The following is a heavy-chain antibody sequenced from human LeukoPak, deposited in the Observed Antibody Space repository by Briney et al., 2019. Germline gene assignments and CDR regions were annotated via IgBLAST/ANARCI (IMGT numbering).Heavy chain of an antibody. CDR1: GESFSGYY. D-gene: IGHD4-23*01. J-gene: IGHJ4*02. Sequence: SETLSLTCAVYGESFSGYYWSWIRQPPGKGLEWIGEINHSGSTNYNPSLKSRVTVSVDTSKNQFSLKLSSVTAADTAVYYCARDMTTVVTPGPYYFDYWGQGTLVTVSS. V-gene: IGHV4-34*01. CDR2: INHSGST. CDR3: ARDMTTVVTPGPYYFDY.